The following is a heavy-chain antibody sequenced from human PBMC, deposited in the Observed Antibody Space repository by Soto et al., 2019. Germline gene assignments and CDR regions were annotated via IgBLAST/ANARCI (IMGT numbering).Heavy chain of an antibody. CDR3: ARGAPPYCGGDCYFDF. D-gene: IGHD2-21*02. V-gene: IGHV1-69*01. Sequence: QVQLVQSGAEVKKPGSSVKVSCKASGGAFNSYGFNWVRQAPGHGLEWLGGIIPALGRPNYAQKFQGRVTITADDSTSTAYMELSSLRYDDTAIFYCARGAPPYCGGDCYFDFWGQGTLVTVSS. J-gene: IGHJ4*02. CDR2: IIPALGRP. CDR1: GGAFNSYG.